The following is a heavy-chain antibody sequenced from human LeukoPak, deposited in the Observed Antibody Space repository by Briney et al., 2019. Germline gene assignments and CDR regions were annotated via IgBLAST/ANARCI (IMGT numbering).Heavy chain of an antibody. J-gene: IGHJ6*03. D-gene: IGHD1-7*01. CDR2: INDSGRI. Sequence: SETLSLTCAVYGGSFSNYYWSWIRQPPGKGLEWMGEINDSGRINYNPSLLSRVTVSVDPSKNQFSLSLTSVAATDTAVYYCARRWNYGRNYYIDVWGKGATVSVSS. V-gene: IGHV4-34*01. CDR1: GGSFSNYY. CDR3: ARRWNYGRNYYIDV.